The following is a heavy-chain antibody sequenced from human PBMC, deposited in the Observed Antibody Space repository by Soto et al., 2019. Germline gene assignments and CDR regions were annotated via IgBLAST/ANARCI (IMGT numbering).Heavy chain of an antibody. CDR2: ISGSGLRT. V-gene: IGHV3-23*01. CDR1: GFTFSNHA. Sequence: PGRSLRLSCAASGFTFSNHAMSLIRQAQGKGLEWVSGISGSGLRTYYADSVRGRFTISRDNSKNTLYLQMNSLRAEDTAAYYCAKFEDCSSTSCYSDYYYYGMDVWGQGTTVTVSS. J-gene: IGHJ6*02. CDR3: AKFEDCSSTSCYSDYYYYGMDV. D-gene: IGHD2-2*01.